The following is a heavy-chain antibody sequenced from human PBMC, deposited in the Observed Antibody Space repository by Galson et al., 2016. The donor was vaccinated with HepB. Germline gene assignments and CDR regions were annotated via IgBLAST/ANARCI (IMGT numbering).Heavy chain of an antibody. CDR2: IDGPTPNT. Sequence: SLRLSCAASGFTFRNYASSWVRRAPGKGLEWVSHIDGPTPNTHYADSVRGRFSIYRDNSRDTLYLQMDSLTAEDSAIYYCTTRLSHHFDYWGQGTRVTVSS. D-gene: IGHD6-19*01. J-gene: IGHJ4*02. V-gene: IGHV3-23*01. CDR1: GFTFRNYA. CDR3: TTRLSHHFDY.